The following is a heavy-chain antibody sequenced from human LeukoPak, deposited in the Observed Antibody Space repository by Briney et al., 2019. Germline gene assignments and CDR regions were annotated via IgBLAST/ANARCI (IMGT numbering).Heavy chain of an antibody. J-gene: IGHJ3*02. Sequence: ASVKVFCKASGGTFSSYAISWVRQAPGQGLEWMGGIIPIFGTANYAQKFQGRVTITTDESTSTAYMELSSLRSEDTAVYYCAAEGTYNWNDQDAFDIWGQGTMVTVSS. V-gene: IGHV1-69*05. D-gene: IGHD1-1*01. CDR2: IIPIFGTA. CDR1: GGTFSSYA. CDR3: AAEGTYNWNDQDAFDI.